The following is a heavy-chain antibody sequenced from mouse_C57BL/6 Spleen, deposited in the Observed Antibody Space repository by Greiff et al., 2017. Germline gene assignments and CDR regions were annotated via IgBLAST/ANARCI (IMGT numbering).Heavy chain of an antibody. CDR1: GFSLTSYA. D-gene: IGHD3-2*02. CDR3: ARSSTAQAYSLFDY. J-gene: IGHJ2*01. Sequence: VQLQESGPGLVAPSQSLSITCTVSGFSLTSYAISWVRQPPGKGLEWLGVIWTGGGTNYNSALKSRLSISKDNSKSQVFLKMNSLQTDDTARYYGARSSTAQAYSLFDYWGQGTTLTVSS. CDR2: IWTGGGT. V-gene: IGHV2-9-1*01.